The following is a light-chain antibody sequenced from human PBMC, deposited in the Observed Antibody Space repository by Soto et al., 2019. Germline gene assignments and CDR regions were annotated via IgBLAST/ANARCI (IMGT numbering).Light chain of an antibody. V-gene: IGKV1-17*01. Sequence: DIQMTQSPSSLSASVGDTVTINCRASQGIGNDLGWYQHRPGEAPKRLIYAASTLQNEVPSRFRGSGSGTDFTLTISSLQPEDFATCYCLQHNNYPRTFGQGTKLEI. CDR1: QGIGND. CDR3: LQHNNYPRT. J-gene: IGKJ2*01. CDR2: AAS.